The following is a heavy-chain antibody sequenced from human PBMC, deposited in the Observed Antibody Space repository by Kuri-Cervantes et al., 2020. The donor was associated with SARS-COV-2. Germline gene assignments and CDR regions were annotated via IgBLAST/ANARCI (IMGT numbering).Heavy chain of an antibody. CDR2: ISSSSSYT. CDR3: AIGRGVRGVPLGQFDY. J-gene: IGHJ4*02. V-gene: IGHV3-11*06. D-gene: IGHD3-10*01. Sequence: GGSLRLSCAASGFTFSDYYMSWIRQAPGKGLEWVSYISSSSSYTNYADSVKGRFTTSRDNAKNSLYLQMNSLRAEDTAVYYCAIGRGVRGVPLGQFDYWGQGTLVTVSS. CDR1: GFTFSDYY.